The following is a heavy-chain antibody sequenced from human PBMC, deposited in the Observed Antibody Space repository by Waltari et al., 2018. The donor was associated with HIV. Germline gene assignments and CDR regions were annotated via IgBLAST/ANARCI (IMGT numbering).Heavy chain of an antibody. CDR2: GST. V-gene: IGHV4-31*02. Sequence: GSTYYNPSLKSRVTISLDTSKNQFSLKLSSVTAADTAVYYCARDRGYCSGGTCYQNRLFDYWGQGTLVTVSS. D-gene: IGHD2-15*01. J-gene: IGHJ4*02. CDR3: ARDRGYCSGGTCYQNRLFDY.